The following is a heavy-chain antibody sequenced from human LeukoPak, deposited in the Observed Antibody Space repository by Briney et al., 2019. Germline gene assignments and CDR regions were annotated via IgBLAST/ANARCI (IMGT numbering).Heavy chain of an antibody. J-gene: IGHJ6*03. V-gene: IGHV3-21*01. Sequence: GGSLRLSCAASGFTFSSYSMNWVRQAPGKGLEWVSSISSSSSYIYYADSVKGRFTISRDNAKNSLYLRMNSLRAEDTAVYYCARDRGTGYMDVWGKGTTVTVSS. CDR3: ARDRGTGYMDV. CDR2: ISSSSSYI. CDR1: GFTFSSYS. D-gene: IGHD1-1*01.